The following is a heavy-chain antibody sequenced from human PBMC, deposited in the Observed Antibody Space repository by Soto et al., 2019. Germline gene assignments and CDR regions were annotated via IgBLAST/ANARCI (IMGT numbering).Heavy chain of an antibody. V-gene: IGHV3-23*01. CDR3: AKDHGTTWRVLEH. Sequence: GGSLRLSCAASGFTFSSYAMSWVRQAPGKGLEWVSVISDSGGSTYYADSVKGRFTISRDNSKNTVYLQMNSLRAEDTAVYYCAKDHGTTWRVLEHWGQGTLVTVSS. CDR2: ISDSGGST. D-gene: IGHD3-10*01. J-gene: IGHJ1*01. CDR1: GFTFSSYA.